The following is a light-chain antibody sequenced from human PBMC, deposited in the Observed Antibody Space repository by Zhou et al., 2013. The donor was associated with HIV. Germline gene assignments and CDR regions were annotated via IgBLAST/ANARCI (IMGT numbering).Light chain of an antibody. CDR1: DDISDF. V-gene: IGKV1-9*01. CDR3: QQLETSPSIT. CDR2: GAS. Sequence: DIQLTQSPSFLSASVGDRVTITCRASDDISDFLAWYQQKPGKAPKLLIYGASTLQTEVPSRFSGSRSGTEFTLTVQSLQPDDIATYYCQQLETSPSITFGQGTRLEI. J-gene: IGKJ5*01.